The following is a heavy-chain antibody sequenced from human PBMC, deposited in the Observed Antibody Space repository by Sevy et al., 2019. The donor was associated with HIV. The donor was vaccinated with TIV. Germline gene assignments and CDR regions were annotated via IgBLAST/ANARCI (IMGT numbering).Heavy chain of an antibody. CDR1: GFSLSTSGVG. V-gene: IGHV2-5*01. Sequence: SGPTLVKPTQTLTLTCTFSGFSLSTSGVGVGWIRQPPGKALEWLAHIYWNDDKRYSPSLKSRLTITKDTSKNQVVLTMTNMDPVDTATYYCARTQLVRGGFDYWGQGTLVTVSS. D-gene: IGHD6-13*01. J-gene: IGHJ4*02. CDR2: IYWNDDK. CDR3: ARTQLVRGGFDY.